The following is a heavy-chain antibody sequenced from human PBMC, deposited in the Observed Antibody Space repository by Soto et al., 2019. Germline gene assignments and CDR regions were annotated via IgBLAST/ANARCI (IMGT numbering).Heavy chain of an antibody. D-gene: IGHD1-1*01. Sequence: GGSLRLSCAASGFTFSSYGMHWVRQAPGKGLEWVAVIWYDGSNKYYADSVKGRFTTSRDNSKNTLYLQMNSLRAEDTSVYYCARERDMERLRMSFDIWGQGTMVTVSS. CDR1: GFTFSSYG. CDR2: IWYDGSNK. CDR3: ARERDMERLRMSFDI. V-gene: IGHV3-33*01. J-gene: IGHJ3*02.